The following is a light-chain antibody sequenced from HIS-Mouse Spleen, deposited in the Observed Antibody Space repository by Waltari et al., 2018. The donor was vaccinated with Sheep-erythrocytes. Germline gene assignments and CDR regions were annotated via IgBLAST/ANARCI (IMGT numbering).Light chain of an antibody. CDR1: SSDVGVYNY. V-gene: IGLV2-11*01. CDR2: DVS. CDR3: CSYAGSYTWV. Sequence: SALAQPRSVSGSHGQSVTISCTGTSSDVGVYNYVSWYQQHPGKAPKLMIYDVSKRPSGVPVRFSGSKSGHTASLTISGLQAEDEADYYCCSYAGSYTWVFGGGTKLTVL. J-gene: IGLJ3*02.